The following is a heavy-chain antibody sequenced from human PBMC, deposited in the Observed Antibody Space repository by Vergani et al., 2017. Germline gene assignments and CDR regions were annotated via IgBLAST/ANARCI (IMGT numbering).Heavy chain of an antibody. D-gene: IGHD3-10*01. CDR1: GFTFSSYG. Sequence: QVQLVESGGGVVQPGRSLRLSCAASGFTFSSYGMHWVRQAPGKGLEWVAVISYDGSNKYYADSVKGRFTISRDNSKNTLYLQMNSLRAEDTAVYYCAKDGYYYGSGSYYNVLWGQGTLVIVSS. CDR3: AKDGYYYGSGSYYNVL. V-gene: IGHV3-30*18. CDR2: ISYDGSNK. J-gene: IGHJ4*02.